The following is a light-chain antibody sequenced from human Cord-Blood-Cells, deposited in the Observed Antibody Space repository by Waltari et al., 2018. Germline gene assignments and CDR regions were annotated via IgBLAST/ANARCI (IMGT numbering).Light chain of an antibody. CDR2: KDS. J-gene: IGLJ2*01. CDR1: ALPKKY. V-gene: IGLV3-16*01. CDR3: LSADSSGTYVV. Sequence: SYELTQPPPVSVSLGQLARITCSGAALPKKYAYWYQQKPGQFPVLVIYKDSERPSGIPERFSGSSSGTIVTLTISGVQAEDEADYYCLSADSSGTYVVFGGGTKLTVL.